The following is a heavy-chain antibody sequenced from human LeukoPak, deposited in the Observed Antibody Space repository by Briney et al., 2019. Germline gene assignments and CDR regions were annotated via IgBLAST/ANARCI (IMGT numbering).Heavy chain of an antibody. V-gene: IGHV3-23*01. Sequence: GGSLRLSCAASGFTSSSYAMTWVRQAPGKGLEWVSAISGTGGSTHYTDSVKGRFTISRDNSKNTLYLQMNSLRAEDTAVYYCAKDLQPLANWGQGTLVTVSS. CDR3: AKDLQPLAN. CDR1: GFTSSSYA. D-gene: IGHD1-1*01. CDR2: ISGTGGST. J-gene: IGHJ4*02.